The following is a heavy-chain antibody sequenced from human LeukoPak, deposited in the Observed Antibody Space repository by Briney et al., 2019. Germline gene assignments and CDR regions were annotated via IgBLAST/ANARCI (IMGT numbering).Heavy chain of an antibody. CDR3: ARDAQRGFDHSNSLRS. CDR2: IWSDGTNQ. J-gene: IGHJ5*02. D-gene: IGHD4-11*01. CDR1: GFTFSHYG. V-gene: IGHV3-33*01. Sequence: GTSLRLSCATPGFTFSHYGMHWVRQAPGKGLEWVGVIWSDGTNQFYADSVKGRFTISRDYSNTLYLQMNSLRAEDTAVYYCARDAQRGFDHSNSLRSWGQGTLVSVSS.